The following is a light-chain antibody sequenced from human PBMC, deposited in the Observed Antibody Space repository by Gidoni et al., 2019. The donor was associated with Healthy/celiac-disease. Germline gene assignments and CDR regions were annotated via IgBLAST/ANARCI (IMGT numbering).Light chain of an antibody. CDR2: DAS. V-gene: IGKV3-11*01. CDR1: QSVSSY. J-gene: IGKJ3*01. Sequence: PATPSLSPGERATLSCRASQSVSSYLAWYQQKPGQAPRLLIYDASNRATGIPARFSGSGSGTDFTLTISSLEPEDFAVYYCQQRSNWPVTFGPGTKVDIK. CDR3: QQRSNWPVT.